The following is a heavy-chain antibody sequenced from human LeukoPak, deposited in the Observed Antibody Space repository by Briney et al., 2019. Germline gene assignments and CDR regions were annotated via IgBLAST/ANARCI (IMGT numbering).Heavy chain of an antibody. CDR3: ARQVSKQGFDL. J-gene: IGHJ5*02. Sequence: KYGXXXQISCQGSGYIFTSYWIGWVRQLPGKGLEWMGIIYTGGSDTRKSPSFQGQVTISDDKSISTAYLQWSSLKASDTAMYYCARQVSKQGFDLWGQGTLVTVSS. CDR1: GYIFTSYW. V-gene: IGHV5-51*01. CDR2: IYTGGSDT.